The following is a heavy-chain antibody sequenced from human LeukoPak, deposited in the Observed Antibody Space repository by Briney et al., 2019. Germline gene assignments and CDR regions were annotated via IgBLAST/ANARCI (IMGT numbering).Heavy chain of an antibody. D-gene: IGHD2-2*01. CDR1: GFTFSSYW. CDR3: TTDFVSKGVPAVYFDY. CDR2: IKSKTDGRTT. V-gene: IGHV3-15*01. J-gene: IGHJ4*02. Sequence: GGSLRLSCAASGFTFSSYWMSWVRQAPGKGLEWVGRIKSKTDGRTTDYAAPAKGRFTISRDDSKNTLYLQMNSLKTEDTAVYYCTTDFVSKGVPAVYFDYWGQGTLVTVSS.